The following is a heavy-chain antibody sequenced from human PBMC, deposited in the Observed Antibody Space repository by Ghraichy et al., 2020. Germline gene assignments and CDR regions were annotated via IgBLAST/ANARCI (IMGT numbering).Heavy chain of an antibody. CDR1: GGSISSYY. CDR2: IYYSGST. V-gene: IGHV4-59*01. CDR3: ARDRSSFDY. J-gene: IGHJ4*02. Sequence: SQTLSLTCTVSGGSISSYYWSWIRQPPGKGLEWIGYIYYSGSTNYNPSLKSRVTISVDTSKNQFSLKLSSVTAADTAVYYCARDRSSFDYWGQGTLVTVSS.